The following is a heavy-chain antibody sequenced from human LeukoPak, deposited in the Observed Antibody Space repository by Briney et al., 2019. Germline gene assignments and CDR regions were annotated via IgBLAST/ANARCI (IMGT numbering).Heavy chain of an antibody. Sequence: GGSLRLSCAASGFTFSTYSMNWVRQAPGKGLEWVSSISSNNRYIYYADSVKGRFTISRDNAKNSLYLQMNSLRAEDTAVYYCARGCGDYPPVGYDYWGQGTLVTVSS. CDR3: ARGCGDYPPVGYDY. J-gene: IGHJ4*02. CDR2: ISSNNRYI. V-gene: IGHV3-21*01. D-gene: IGHD4-17*01. CDR1: GFTFSTYS.